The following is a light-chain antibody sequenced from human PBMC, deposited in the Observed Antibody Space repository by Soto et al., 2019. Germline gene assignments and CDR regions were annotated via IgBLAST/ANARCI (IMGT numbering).Light chain of an antibody. J-gene: IGLJ1*01. CDR3: SSYTSSGTYV. CDR2: EVS. Sequence: QSALTQPASVSGSPGQSITISCTGTSSDVGGYNYVSWYQQHPGKAPKLIMYEVSNRPSGLSNRFSGSKSGNTASLTISGLPAEDEADYYCSSYTSSGTYVFGTGTKLTVL. CDR1: SSDVGGYNY. V-gene: IGLV2-14*01.